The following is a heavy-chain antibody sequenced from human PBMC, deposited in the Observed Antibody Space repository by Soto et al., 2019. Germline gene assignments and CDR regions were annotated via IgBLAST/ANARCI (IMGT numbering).Heavy chain of an antibody. CDR3: GRAISSGGFYYSGY. D-gene: IGHD2-15*01. CDR1: GLTLSDHY. J-gene: IGHJ4*02. V-gene: IGHV3-72*01. Sequence: GGSLRLSCAASGLTLSDHYMDWGRQAPGKGLEWVGRSRNKARDYTTEYAASVKGRFTLSRDESKNSVYLQMNSLTTEDTAVYYCGRAISSGGFYYSGYWGQGTLVTVSS. CDR2: SRNKARDYTT.